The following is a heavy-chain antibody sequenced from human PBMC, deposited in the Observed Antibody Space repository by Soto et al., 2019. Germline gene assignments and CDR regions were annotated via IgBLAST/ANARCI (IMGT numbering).Heavy chain of an antibody. D-gene: IGHD3-22*01. CDR1: GYTFTSYG. Sequence: QVHLEQSGPEVKKPGASVKVSCKASGYTFTSYGISWVRLAPRQGLEWMGWINIYGGGTNYAQKYPDRFTMTRDTSTNTVYLEMRSLTSDATARYYCARALYYYDNSGLAFWGQGTLVTVSS. J-gene: IGHJ4*02. V-gene: IGHV1-18*01. CDR3: ARALYYYDNSGLAF. CDR2: INIYGGGT.